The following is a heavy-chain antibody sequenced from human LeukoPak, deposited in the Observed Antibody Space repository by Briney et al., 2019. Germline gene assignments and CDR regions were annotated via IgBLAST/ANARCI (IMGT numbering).Heavy chain of an antibody. CDR1: GFTFSSYG. Sequence: GGSLRLSCAASGFTFSSYGMHWVRQAPGKGLEWVAFIRYDGSNKYYADSVRGRFTISRDNSKNTLYLQMNSLRAEDTAVYYCAKGSKAVVFTRDHYMDVWGKGTTVTISS. J-gene: IGHJ6*03. D-gene: IGHD3-22*01. CDR3: AKGSKAVVFTRDHYMDV. CDR2: IRYDGSNK. V-gene: IGHV3-30*02.